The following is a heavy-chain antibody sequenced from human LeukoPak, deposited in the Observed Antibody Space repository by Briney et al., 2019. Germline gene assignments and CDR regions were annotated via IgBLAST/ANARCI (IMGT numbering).Heavy chain of an antibody. V-gene: IGHV3-23*01. D-gene: IGHD3-9*01. J-gene: IGHJ4*02. Sequence: GGSLRLSCAASGFTFSSYAMSWVRQAPGKGLEWVSAISGSGGGTYYADSVKGRFTISRDNSKNTLYLQMNSLRAEDTAVYYCAKGGAYYDILTTFDYWGQGTLVTVSS. CDR2: ISGSGGGT. CDR3: AKGGAYYDILTTFDY. CDR1: GFTFSSYA.